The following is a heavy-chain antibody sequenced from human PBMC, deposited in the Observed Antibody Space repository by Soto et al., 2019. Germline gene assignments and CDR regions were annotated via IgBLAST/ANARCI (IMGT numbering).Heavy chain of an antibody. Sequence: SETLSLTCAVSGGPIRSNDWWSWVRQPPGKGLEWIGYIYYSGSTIYNPSLKSRVTISVDTSKNQFSLKLSSVTAADTAVYYCARYGSGSSVWFDPWGQGTLVTVSS. CDR3: ARYGSGSSVWFDP. J-gene: IGHJ5*02. CDR2: IYYSGST. D-gene: IGHD3-10*01. CDR1: GGPIRSND. V-gene: IGHV4-4*02.